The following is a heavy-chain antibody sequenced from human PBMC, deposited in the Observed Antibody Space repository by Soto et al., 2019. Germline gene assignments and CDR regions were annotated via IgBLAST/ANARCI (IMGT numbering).Heavy chain of an antibody. CDR1: GFTFSSYA. CDR2: ISGSGGST. J-gene: IGHJ6*02. Sequence: GGSLRLSCAASGFTFSSYAMSWVRQAPGKGLEWVSAISGSGGSTYYADSVKGRFTISRDNSKNALYLQMNSLRAEDTAVYYCAKEPNRAGPYYYGMDVWGQGTTVTVSS. D-gene: IGHD2-8*01. V-gene: IGHV3-23*01. CDR3: AKEPNRAGPYYYGMDV.